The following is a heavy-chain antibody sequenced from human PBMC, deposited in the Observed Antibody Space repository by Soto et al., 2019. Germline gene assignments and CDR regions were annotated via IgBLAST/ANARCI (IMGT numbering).Heavy chain of an antibody. Sequence: SQTLSLTCFISCGTVSLHRAACNWVRQSPWRGLEWLGRTYYRSKWKNDYALSVNSRITINPDTSKNKFSLQLNSVTPEDTAVYYCVRGIDSSFDYWSQGTLVTVSS. D-gene: IGHD6-13*01. CDR3: VRGIDSSFDY. CDR2: TYYRSKWKN. V-gene: IGHV6-1*01. J-gene: IGHJ4*02. CDR1: CGTVSLHRAA.